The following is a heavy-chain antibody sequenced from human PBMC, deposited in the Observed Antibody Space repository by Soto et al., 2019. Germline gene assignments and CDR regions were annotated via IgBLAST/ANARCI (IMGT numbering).Heavy chain of an antibody. CDR2: ISAYNGNT. V-gene: IGHV1-18*04. CDR3: AELRGGNMHPYYYGMDV. D-gene: IGHD3-16*01. J-gene: IGHJ6*04. CDR1: GYTFTSYG. Sequence: ASVKVSCKASGYTFTSYGISWVRQAPGQGLEWMGWISAYNGNTNYAQKLQGRVTMTTDTSTSTAYMELRSLRSDDTAVYYCAELRGGNMHPYYYGMDVWGKGTTVTVSP.